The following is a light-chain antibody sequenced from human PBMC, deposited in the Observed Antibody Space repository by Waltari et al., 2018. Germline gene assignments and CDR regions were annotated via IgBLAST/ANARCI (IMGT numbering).Light chain of an antibody. Sequence: QSVLTQPPSVSGAPGQRVTIPCTGRWSNIGAGTDVHWYQQLPGKAPTLLVYGVNTRPPGVPDRLFGSKSGTSASLAIPGLQPEDEADYYCQSYDTSLGVVFGGGTKLTVL. V-gene: IGLV1-40*01. CDR3: QSYDTSLGVV. CDR1: WSNIGAGTD. CDR2: GVN. J-gene: IGLJ2*01.